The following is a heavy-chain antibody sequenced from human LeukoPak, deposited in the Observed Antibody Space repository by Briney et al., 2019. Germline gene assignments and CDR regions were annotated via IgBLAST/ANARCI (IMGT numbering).Heavy chain of an antibody. J-gene: IGHJ6*03. Sequence: ASVKVSCKVSGYTLTELSMHWVRQAPGKGLEGMGGFDPEDGETIYAQKFQGRVTMTEDTSTDTAYMELSRLRSDDTAVYYCARDAQWLVHDYYYYYMDVWGKGTTVTISS. CDR1: GYTLTELS. V-gene: IGHV1-24*01. CDR2: FDPEDGET. CDR3: ARDAQWLVHDYYYYYMDV. D-gene: IGHD6-19*01.